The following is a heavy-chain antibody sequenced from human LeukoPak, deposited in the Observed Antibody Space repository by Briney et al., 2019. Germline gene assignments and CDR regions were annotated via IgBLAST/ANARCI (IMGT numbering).Heavy chain of an antibody. CDR3: ARAKPKNMVRGLIMRRESRYYFDY. V-gene: IGHV3-53*01. Sequence: GGSLRLSCAASGFTFSSYGMSWVRQAPGKGLEWVSVIYSGGSTYYADSVKGRFTISRDNSKSTLYIQMNSLRAEDTAVYYCARAKPKNMVRGLIMRRESRYYFDYWGQGTLVTVSS. J-gene: IGHJ4*02. CDR1: GFTFSSYG. D-gene: IGHD3-10*01. CDR2: IYSGGST.